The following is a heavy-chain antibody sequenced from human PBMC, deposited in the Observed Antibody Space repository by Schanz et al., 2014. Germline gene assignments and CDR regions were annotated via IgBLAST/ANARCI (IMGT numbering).Heavy chain of an antibody. D-gene: IGHD3-10*01. V-gene: IGHV3-23*01. Sequence: EVQLLESGGGLVRPGGSLRLSCAGSGFTFSSYAMSWVRQTPGKGLEWVSVISGSGASTYYADSVKGRFTISRDNSKNTLYLQMNSLRAEDTAVYYCARAQGVIRLYYGVDVWGQGTTVTVSS. CDR3: ARAQGVIRLYYGVDV. CDR2: ISGSGAST. J-gene: IGHJ6*02. CDR1: GFTFSSYA.